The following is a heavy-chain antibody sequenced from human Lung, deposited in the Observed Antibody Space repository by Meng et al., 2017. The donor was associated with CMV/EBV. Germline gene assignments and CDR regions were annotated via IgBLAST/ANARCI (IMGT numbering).Heavy chain of an antibody. J-gene: IGHJ4*02. D-gene: IGHD6-19*01. CDR2: INPNDDT. CDR3: ARSSGWSRFDY. CDR1: GYTVTDYY. Sequence: QGHVVQTGAGVIKPGASVKGSCKASGYTVTDYYIHWVRHAPGQWLEWMGWINPNDDTYHAQNFQGRVTMTRDMSINTVYMELSRLTFDYTAGYYCARSSGWSRFDYWGLGTLVTVSS. V-gene: IGHV1-2*02.